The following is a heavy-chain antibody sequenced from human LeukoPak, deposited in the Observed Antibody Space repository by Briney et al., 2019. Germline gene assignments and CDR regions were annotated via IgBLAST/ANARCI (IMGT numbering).Heavy chain of an antibody. D-gene: IGHD3-3*01. V-gene: IGHV4-59*01. Sequence: SETLSLTCSVSGDSISSNYWTWIRQPPGKGLEWIGHFYYSGGTNYNPSLKSRVAISADTSKNHFSLRLTSVTAADTAAYYCVNRDGVYWGQGILVTVSS. CDR3: VNRDGVY. CDR2: FYYSGGT. J-gene: IGHJ4*02. CDR1: GDSISSNY.